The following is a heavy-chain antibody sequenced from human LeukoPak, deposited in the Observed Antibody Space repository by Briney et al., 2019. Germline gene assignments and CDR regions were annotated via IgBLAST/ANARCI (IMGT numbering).Heavy chain of an antibody. V-gene: IGHV3-7*01. CDR1: GLTFSSYW. J-gene: IGHJ4*02. CDR2: IKKDGSEK. CDR3: ARVPVAGTGY. Sequence: GGSLRLSCAASGLTFSSYWLSWVRQAPGKGLQWVANIKKDGSEKYYVDSVKGRFSIPRDNAKNSLYLQMNSLRAEDTAVYYCARVPVAGTGYWGQGTLVTVSS. D-gene: IGHD6-19*01.